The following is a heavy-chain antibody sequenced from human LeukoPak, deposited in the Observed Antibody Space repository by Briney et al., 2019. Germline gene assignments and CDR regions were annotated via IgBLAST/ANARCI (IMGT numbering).Heavy chain of an antibody. CDR1: GFTFNRCG. D-gene: IGHD3-10*01. J-gene: IGHJ6*02. V-gene: IGHV3-30*18. CDR2: IAYDGSHQ. Sequence: GGSLRLSCAASGFTFNRCGMHWVRQAPGKGLEWVAVIAYDGSHQYYTDSVKGRFTISRDNSKNTVFPQMDSLRAEDTGVYYCVKGSGTNDYGMDTWGQGTTVTVPS. CDR3: VKGSGTNDYGMDT.